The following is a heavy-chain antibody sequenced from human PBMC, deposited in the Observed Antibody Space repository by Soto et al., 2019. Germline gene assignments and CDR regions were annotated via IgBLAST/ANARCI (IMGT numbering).Heavy chain of an antibody. J-gene: IGHJ6*02. CDR1: GGSFSGYY. V-gene: IGHV4-34*01. Sequence: SETLSLTCAVYGGSFSGYYWSWIRQPPGKGLEWIGEINHSGSTNYNPSLKSRVTISVDTSKNQFSLKLSSVTAADTAVYYCARAPLYGSGSYIVSYYYRMDVWGQGTTVTVSS. CDR3: ARAPLYGSGSYIVSYYYRMDV. D-gene: IGHD3-10*01. CDR2: INHSGST.